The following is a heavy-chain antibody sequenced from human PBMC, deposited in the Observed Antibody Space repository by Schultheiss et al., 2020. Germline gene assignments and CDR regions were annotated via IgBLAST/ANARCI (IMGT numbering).Heavy chain of an antibody. J-gene: IGHJ4*02. V-gene: IGHV3-23*01. CDR2: ISGSGGST. CDR3: ARDSAHDYGALPLDY. D-gene: IGHD4-17*01. Sequence: GESLKISCAASGFTFSDYYMSWIRQAPGKGLEWVSGISGSGGSTYYADSVKGRFTISRDNPKNTLYLQMNSLRDEDTAVYYCARDSAHDYGALPLDYWGQGTLVTVSS. CDR1: GFTFSDYY.